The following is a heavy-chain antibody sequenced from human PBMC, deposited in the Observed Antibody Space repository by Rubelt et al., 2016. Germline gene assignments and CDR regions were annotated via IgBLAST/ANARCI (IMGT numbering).Heavy chain of an antibody. J-gene: IGHJ4*02. CDR3: AREVMAISDY. CDR1: GYTFPSYG. Sequence: QVQLVQSGAEVKRPGASVKVSCKASGYTFPSYGISWVRQAPGQGLERMVWIRAYNGNTNYARKLQGRVTMTTDTSTSTAYMELRSLRSDDTAVYYCAREVMAISDYWGQGTLVTVSS. D-gene: IGHD2-21*01. CDR2: IRAYNGNT. V-gene: IGHV1-18*01.